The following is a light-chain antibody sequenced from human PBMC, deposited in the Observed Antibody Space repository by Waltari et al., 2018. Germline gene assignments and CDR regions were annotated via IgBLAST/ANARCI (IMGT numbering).Light chain of an antibody. V-gene: IGKV1-33*01. Sequence: IQMTQSPSSLSASIGDRVTITCRASKDIRKNLSWFQERQGKAPKLLIYDASNLEAGVPSRVSGTGSETDFALTISSLQPEDSATYYCQHYNNLPYTFSRGTKLQIK. CDR1: KDIRKN. CDR3: QHYNNLPYT. CDR2: DAS. J-gene: IGKJ2*01.